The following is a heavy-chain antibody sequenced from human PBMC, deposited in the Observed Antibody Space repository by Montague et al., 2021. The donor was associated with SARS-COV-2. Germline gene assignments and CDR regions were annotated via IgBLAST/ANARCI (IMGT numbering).Heavy chain of an antibody. J-gene: IGHJ4*02. CDR1: GGSISSSNW. CDR2: SNHSGSS. V-gene: IGHV4-4*02. Sequence: SETLSLTCAVSGGSISSSNWWSCVLQPPPKGLVWLGESNHSGSSNYNPSLKSRVTISVVKSKNQHSLKLISVAAADTAVYYCARGTIWFGELLTLWYCDYWGQGTLVTVSS. D-gene: IGHD3-10*01. CDR3: ARGTIWFGELLTLWYCDY.